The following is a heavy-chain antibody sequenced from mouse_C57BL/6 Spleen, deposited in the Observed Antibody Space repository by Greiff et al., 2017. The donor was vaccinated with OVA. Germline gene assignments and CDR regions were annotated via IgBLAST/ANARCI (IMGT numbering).Heavy chain of an antibody. CDR2: IRNKANGYTT. V-gene: IGHV7-3*01. J-gene: IGHJ1*03. CDR3: ARILVITTVVAEYWYFDV. D-gene: IGHD1-1*01. CDR1: GFTFTDYY. Sequence: DVLLVESGGGLVQPGGSLSLSCAASGFTFTDYYMSWVRQPPGKALEWLGFIRNKANGYTTEYSASVKGRFTISRDNSQSILYLQMNALRAEDSATYYCARILVITTVVAEYWYFDVWGTGTTVTVSS.